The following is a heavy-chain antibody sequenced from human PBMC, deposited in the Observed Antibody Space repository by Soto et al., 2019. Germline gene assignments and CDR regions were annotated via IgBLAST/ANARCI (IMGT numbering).Heavy chain of an antibody. V-gene: IGHV1-18*01. CDR3: AREGTAPYYYYGMDV. CDR2: ISGYNGNT. Sequence: QVQLVQSRGEVKKPGASVKVSCKTSGYSFTTYGISWVRQAPGQGLEWMGWISGYNGNTNYAQKLKGRLTMTTDTSTSTAYMELRSLTSDDTAVYYWAREGTAPYYYYGMDVWGQGSTVTVSS. D-gene: IGHD1-1*01. J-gene: IGHJ6*02. CDR1: GYSFTTYG.